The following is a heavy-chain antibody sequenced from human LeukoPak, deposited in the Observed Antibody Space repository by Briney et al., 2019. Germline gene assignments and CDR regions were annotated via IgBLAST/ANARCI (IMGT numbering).Heavy chain of an antibody. J-gene: IGHJ3*02. V-gene: IGHV3-21*01. Sequence: PGGSLRLSCAASGFTFSSYSMNWVRQAPGKGLEWVSSISSSSSYIYYADSVKGRFTISRDNAKNSLYLQMNSLRAEDTAVHYCARGPSAVLLDGHAFDIWGQGTMVTVSS. CDR2: ISSSSSYI. CDR3: ARGPSAVLLDGHAFDI. D-gene: IGHD1-1*01. CDR1: GFTFSSYS.